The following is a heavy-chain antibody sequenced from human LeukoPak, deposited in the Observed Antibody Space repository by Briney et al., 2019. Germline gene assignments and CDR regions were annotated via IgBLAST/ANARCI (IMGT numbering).Heavy chain of an antibody. V-gene: IGHV1-18*01. Sequence: ASVKVSCKASGYTFTSYGISWVRQAPGQGLEWMGWISAYNGNTNYAQKLQGRVTMTTDTSTSTAYMELRSLRSDDTAVYYCAREGSGWKRVNWFDPWGQGTLVTVSS. CDR3: AREGSGWKRVNWFDP. CDR1: GYTFTSYG. D-gene: IGHD6-19*01. CDR2: ISAYNGNT. J-gene: IGHJ5*02.